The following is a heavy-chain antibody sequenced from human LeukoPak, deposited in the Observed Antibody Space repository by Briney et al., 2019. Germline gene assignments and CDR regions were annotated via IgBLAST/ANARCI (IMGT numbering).Heavy chain of an antibody. D-gene: IGHD6-13*01. CDR3: ATSSSHLIYYYYYTDV. J-gene: IGHJ6*03. V-gene: IGHV4-38-2*02. Sequence: SETLSLTWTVSGYSISSGYDWGWMRQPPGKGLEWIVSIYHSGSTYYNPSLKSRVTISVDTSKNQFSLKLSSVTAADTAVYYCATSSSHLIYYYYYTDVWGTGTTVTASS. CDR1: GYSISSGYD. CDR2: IYHSGST.